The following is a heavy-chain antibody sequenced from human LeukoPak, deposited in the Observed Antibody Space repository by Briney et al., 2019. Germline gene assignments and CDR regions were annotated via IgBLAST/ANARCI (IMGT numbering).Heavy chain of an antibody. D-gene: IGHD4-17*01. V-gene: IGHV4-59*01. CDR2: MYYTGTT. Sequence: TSETLSLTCTVSGGSITSDYWSWIRQSPGKRLEWIGYMYYTGTTNLSPSFRGRISMSVGSSKQYFPLSLRSVTAADTAVYYCARLPSTGNFADNSFDIWGQGTMVTVSS. CDR1: GGSITSDY. CDR3: ARLPSTGNFADNSFDI. J-gene: IGHJ3*02.